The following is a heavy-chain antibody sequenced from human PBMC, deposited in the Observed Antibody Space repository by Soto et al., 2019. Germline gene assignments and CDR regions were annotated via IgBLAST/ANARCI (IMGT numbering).Heavy chain of an antibody. J-gene: IGHJ6*02. Sequence: GGSLRLSCAASGFTFSSYGMHWVRQAPGKGLEWVAVISYDGSNKYYADSVKGRFTISRDNSKNTLYLQMNSLRAEDTAVYYCAKSDIVATPPVYYYYYYGMDVWGQGTTVTVSS. V-gene: IGHV3-30*18. CDR3: AKSDIVATPPVYYYYYYGMDV. CDR2: ISYDGSNK. CDR1: GFTFSSYG. D-gene: IGHD5-12*01.